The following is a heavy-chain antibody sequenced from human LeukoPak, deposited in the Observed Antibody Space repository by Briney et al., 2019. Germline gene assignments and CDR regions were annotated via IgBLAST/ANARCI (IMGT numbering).Heavy chain of an antibody. CDR1: GGTFSSYA. Sequence: SVKVSCKASGGTFSSYAISWGQRAPGQGLEWMGRVIPIFGTANYAQKFQGRVTITTDESTSTAYMELSSLRSEDTSLYYCARSIAVAGPAEDYFDYWGQGTLVTVSS. CDR2: VIPIFGTA. CDR3: ARSIAVAGPAEDYFDY. D-gene: IGHD6-19*01. J-gene: IGHJ4*02. V-gene: IGHV1-69*05.